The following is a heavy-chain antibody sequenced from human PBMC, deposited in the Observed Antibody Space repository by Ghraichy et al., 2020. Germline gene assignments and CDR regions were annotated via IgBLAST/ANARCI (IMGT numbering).Heavy chain of an antibody. Sequence: LSLTCAVSGLTFSTYSMNWVREAPGKGLEWVSSITSSGVKMFYADSVKGRFTVSRDNAKNSLYLQMNSLTVEDTAVYYCATERPRAGGLDYWGQGTLVTVSS. CDR1: GLTFSTYS. V-gene: IGHV3-21*01. J-gene: IGHJ4*02. CDR2: ITSSGVKM. CDR3: ATERPRAGGLDY. D-gene: IGHD6-13*01.